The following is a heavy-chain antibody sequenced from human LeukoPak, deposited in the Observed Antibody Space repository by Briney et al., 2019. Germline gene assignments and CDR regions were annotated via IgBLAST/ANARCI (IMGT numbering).Heavy chain of an antibody. CDR3: ARLVGLGYCSSTSCYGIDY. D-gene: IGHD2-2*01. CDR1: GGSISSYY. CDR2: IYTSGST. V-gene: IGHV4-4*07. Sequence: SGTLSLTCTVSGGSISSYYWSWIRQPAGKGLEWIGRIYTSGSTSYNPSLKSRVTMSVDTSKNQFSLKLTSVTAADTAVYYCARLVGLGYCSSTSCYGIDYWGQGTLVTVSS. J-gene: IGHJ4*02.